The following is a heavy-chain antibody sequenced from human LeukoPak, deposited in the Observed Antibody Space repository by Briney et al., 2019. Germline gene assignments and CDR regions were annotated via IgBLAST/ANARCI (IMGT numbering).Heavy chain of an antibody. CDR3: ASFLYDYVWGSYRLDLDY. J-gene: IGHJ4*02. CDR1: GYTFTGYY. V-gene: IGHV1-2*06. CDR2: INPNSGGT. Sequence: GASVKVSCKASGYTFTGYYMHWVRQAPGQGLEWMGRINPNSGGTNYAQKFQGRVTMARDTSISTAYMELSRLRSDDTAVYYCASFLYDYVWGSYRLDLDYWGQGTLVTVSS. D-gene: IGHD3-16*02.